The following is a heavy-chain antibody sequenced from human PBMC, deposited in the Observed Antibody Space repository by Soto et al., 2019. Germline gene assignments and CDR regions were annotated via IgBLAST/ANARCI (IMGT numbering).Heavy chain of an antibody. D-gene: IGHD3-3*01. CDR2: ISGSGGST. V-gene: IGHV3-23*01. J-gene: IGHJ4*02. CDR3: AKDITIFGVVSKPPFDY. Sequence: GGSLRLSCAASGFTFSSYAMSWVRQAPGKGLEWVSAISGSGGSTYYADSVKGRFTISRDNSKNTLYLQMNSLRAEDTAVYYCAKDITIFGVVSKPPFDYWGQGTLVTVSS. CDR1: GFTFSSYA.